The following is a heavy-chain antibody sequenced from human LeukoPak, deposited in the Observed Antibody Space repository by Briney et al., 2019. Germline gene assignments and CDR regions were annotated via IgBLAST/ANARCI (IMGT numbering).Heavy chain of an antibody. CDR2: IRYDGSNK. Sequence: GGSLRLSCAASGFTFSSYGMHWVRQAPGKGLEWEAFIRYDGSNKYYADSVKGRFTISRDNSKNTLYLQMNSLRAEDTAVYYCAKVGSGYYSIDYWGQGTLVTVSS. CDR1: GFTFSSYG. CDR3: AKVGSGYYSIDY. V-gene: IGHV3-30*02. J-gene: IGHJ4*02. D-gene: IGHD3-22*01.